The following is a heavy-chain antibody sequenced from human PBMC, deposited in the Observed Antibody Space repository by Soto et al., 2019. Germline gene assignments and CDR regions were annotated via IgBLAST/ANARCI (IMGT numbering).Heavy chain of an antibody. D-gene: IGHD3-9*01. Sequence: VQLQESGPGLVKPAETLSLTCTVSGGTLSNFYWSWVRQSPGKGLEWIGYIHYRGTTNYSPSLTSRVIMSIGASKNQFSLTLKSVAAADTAVYYCTRTSTTVWFSPVDSWGQGIPVTVSS. CDR2: IHYRGTT. J-gene: IGHJ4*02. V-gene: IGHV4-59*01. CDR1: GGTLSNFY. CDR3: TRTSTTVWFSPVDS.